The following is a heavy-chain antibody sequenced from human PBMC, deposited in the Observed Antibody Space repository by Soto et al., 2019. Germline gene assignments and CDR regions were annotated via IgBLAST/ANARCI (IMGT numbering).Heavy chain of an antibody. V-gene: IGHV3-33*01. J-gene: IGHJ4*02. CDR3: ARDPVWSYSSGWYVDY. D-gene: IGHD6-19*01. Sequence: QLGGPPRLSCAASGFTFSSYGMHWVRQAPGKGLEWVAVIWYDGSNKYYADSVKGRFTISRDNSKNTLYLQMNSLRAEDTAVYYCARDPVWSYSSGWYVDYWGQGTLVTVSS. CDR2: IWYDGSNK. CDR1: GFTFSSYG.